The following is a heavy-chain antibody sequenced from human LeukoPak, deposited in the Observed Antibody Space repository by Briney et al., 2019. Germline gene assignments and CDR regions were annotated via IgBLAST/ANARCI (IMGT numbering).Heavy chain of an antibody. V-gene: IGHV5-51*01. J-gene: IGHJ4*02. Sequence: GESLKISCKGSGYSFTSYWSGWVRQMPGKGLGWMGIIYPGDSDTRYSPSFQGQVTISADKSISIAYLQWSSLKASDTAMYYCARLRDSSGYYLDYWGQGTLVTVSS. CDR3: ARLRDSSGYYLDY. CDR2: IYPGDSDT. CDR1: GYSFTSYW. D-gene: IGHD3-22*01.